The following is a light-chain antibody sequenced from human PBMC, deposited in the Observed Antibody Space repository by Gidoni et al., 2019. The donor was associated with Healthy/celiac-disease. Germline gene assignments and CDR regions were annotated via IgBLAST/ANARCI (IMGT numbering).Light chain of an antibody. Sequence: DIQMTPSPSSLSASVGDRVTITCQASQDISNYLNWYQQKPGKAPKLLIYDASNLEKGVPSRFSRSGSGTDFTFTISSLQPEDIATYYCQQYDNLPLTFGGGTKVEIK. J-gene: IGKJ4*01. V-gene: IGKV1-33*01. CDR2: DAS. CDR1: QDISNY. CDR3: QQYDNLPLT.